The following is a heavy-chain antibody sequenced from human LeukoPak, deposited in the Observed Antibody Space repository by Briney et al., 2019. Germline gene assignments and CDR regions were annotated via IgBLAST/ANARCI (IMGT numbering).Heavy chain of an antibody. CDR2: INGDGSST. Sequence: GGSLRLSCAVSGITFRTYAMSWVRQARGKGLEWVSSINGDGSSTYYADSVKGRFTISRDNSKNTLYLQMNSLRAEDTAVYYCAKAMGRGATGQHGMDVWGQGTTVTVSS. V-gene: IGHV3-23*01. CDR1: GITFRTYA. CDR3: AKAMGRGATGQHGMDV. J-gene: IGHJ6*02. D-gene: IGHD3-10*01.